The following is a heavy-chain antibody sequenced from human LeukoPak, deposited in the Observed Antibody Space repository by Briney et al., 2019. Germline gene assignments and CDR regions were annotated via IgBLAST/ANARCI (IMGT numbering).Heavy chain of an antibody. CDR2: INPNSGGT. CDR1: GYTFTDYY. D-gene: IGHD3-10*01. J-gene: IGHJ3*02. CDR3: PRDHFRLLWFGEPGAFDI. Sequence: ASVKVSCKATGYTFTDYYMHWVRQPPGQGLEWMGWINPNSGGTNYAQRLRGGVTMTRDTSLSTAYMSLSRLRSDERAACYCPRDHFRLLWFGEPGAFDIWGQGTMVTVSS. V-gene: IGHV1-2*02.